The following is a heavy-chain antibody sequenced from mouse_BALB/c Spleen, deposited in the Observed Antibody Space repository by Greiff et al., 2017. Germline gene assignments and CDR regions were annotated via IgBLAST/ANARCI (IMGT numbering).Heavy chain of an antibody. CDR2: INPYNGDT. Sequence: EVQLQQSGPELVKPGASVKISCKASGYSFTGYFMNWVMQSHGKSLEWIGRINPYNGDTFYNQKFKGKATLTVDKSSSTDHMELRSLASEDSAVYYCALTVDAMDYWGQGTSVTVSS. CDR3: ALTVDAMDY. D-gene: IGHD1-1*01. CDR1: GYSFTGYF. V-gene: IGHV1-20*02. J-gene: IGHJ4*01.